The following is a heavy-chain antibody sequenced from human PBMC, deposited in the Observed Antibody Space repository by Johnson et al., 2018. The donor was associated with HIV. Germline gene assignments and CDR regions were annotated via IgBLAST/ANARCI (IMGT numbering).Heavy chain of an antibody. Sequence: QVQLLESGGGVVQPGRSLRLSCAASGFTFSSYGMHWVRQAPGKGLEWVAVISYDGSNKYYADSVKGRFTISRDNSKNTLYLQMNSLRAEDTAVYYCAKVPNWGVDAFDIWGQGTMVTVSS. CDR2: ISYDGSNK. D-gene: IGHD7-27*01. CDR1: GFTFSSYG. J-gene: IGHJ3*02. V-gene: IGHV3-30*18. CDR3: AKVPNWGVDAFDI.